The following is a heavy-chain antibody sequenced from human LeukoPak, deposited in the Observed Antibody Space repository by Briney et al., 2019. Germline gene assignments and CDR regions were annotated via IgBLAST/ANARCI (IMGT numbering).Heavy chain of an antibody. V-gene: IGHV3-73*01. CDR2: IRSKGNSYAT. Sequence: PGGSLRLSCAASGFTFSGSAMHWVRQASGKGLEGVGRIRSKGNSYATAYAASVKGRFTISRDDSKNTAYLQMNSLNTEDTAVYYCTSRLTTEEYWGQGTLVTVSS. CDR1: GFTFSGSA. D-gene: IGHD4-17*01. CDR3: TSRLTTEEY. J-gene: IGHJ4*02.